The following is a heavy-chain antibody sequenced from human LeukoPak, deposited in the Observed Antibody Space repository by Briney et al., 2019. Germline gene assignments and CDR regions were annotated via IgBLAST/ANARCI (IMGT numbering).Heavy chain of an antibody. Sequence: ASVKVSCKASGYTFTSYAMHRVRQAPGQRLEWMGWINAGNGNTKYSQKFQGRVTITRDTSASTAYMELSSLRSEDTAVYYCASPVMVRGVSAFDYWGQGTLVTVSS. J-gene: IGHJ4*02. V-gene: IGHV1-3*01. D-gene: IGHD3-10*01. CDR3: ASPVMVRGVSAFDY. CDR2: INAGNGNT. CDR1: GYTFTSYA.